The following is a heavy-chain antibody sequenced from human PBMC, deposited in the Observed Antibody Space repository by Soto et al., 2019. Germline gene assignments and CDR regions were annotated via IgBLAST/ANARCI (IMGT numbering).Heavy chain of an antibody. J-gene: IGHJ4*02. V-gene: IGHV1-18*01. Sequence: ASVKVSCRASGYTFTTYHITWVRQAPGHGLEWMGWISPYNGNTNYAQKLQGRVTMTTDTSTSTAYMELRSLRSDDTAVYYCARIAVAGTFDYWGQGTLVTVSS. D-gene: IGHD6-19*01. CDR2: ISPYNGNT. CDR1: GYTFTTYH. CDR3: ARIAVAGTFDY.